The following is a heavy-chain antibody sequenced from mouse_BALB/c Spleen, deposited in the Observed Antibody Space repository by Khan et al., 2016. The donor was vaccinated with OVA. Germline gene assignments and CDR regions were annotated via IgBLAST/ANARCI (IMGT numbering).Heavy chain of an antibody. CDR1: GFNIKDTY. CDR3: ALRGDIYDTYYGYAMDY. J-gene: IGHJ4*01. CDR2: IDPANGNT. D-gene: IGHD2-3*01. V-gene: IGHV14-3*02. Sequence: MQLQQSGAELVKPGASVKLSCTASGFNIKDTYMHWVKQRPEQGLEWIGRIDPANGNTQYDPKFQGKATITADTSSNTAYLQLSSLTSEDTAVYYCALRGDIYDTYYGYAMDYWGQGTSVTVSS.